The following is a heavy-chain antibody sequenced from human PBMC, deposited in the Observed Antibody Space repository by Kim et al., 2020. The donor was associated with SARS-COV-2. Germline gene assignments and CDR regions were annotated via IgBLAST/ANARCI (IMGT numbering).Heavy chain of an antibody. J-gene: IGHJ6*03. CDR1: GFTFDDYA. D-gene: IGHD3-22*01. Sequence: GGSLRLSCAAYGFTFDDYAMHWVRQAPGKGLEWVSGISWNSGSIGYADSVKGRFTISRDNAKNSLYLQMNSLRAEDTALYYCAKDINYDSSGYYYAFYY. CDR2: ISWNSGSI. CDR3: AKDINYDSSGYYYAFYY. V-gene: IGHV3-9*01.